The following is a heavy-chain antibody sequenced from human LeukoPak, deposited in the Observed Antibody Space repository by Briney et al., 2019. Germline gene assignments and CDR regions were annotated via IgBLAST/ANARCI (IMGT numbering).Heavy chain of an antibody. CDR3: ARGGLGELGFDI. J-gene: IGHJ3*02. CDR1: GFTFGTYW. CDR2: IKQDGSEK. Sequence: GGSLRLSCAASGFTFGTYWMSWVRQAPGKGLEWVAIIKQDGSEKYYVDSVKGRFTISRENAKNSLYLQMNSLRAGDTAVYYCARGGLGELGFDIWGQGTMVTVSS. D-gene: IGHD3-16*01. V-gene: IGHV3-7*04.